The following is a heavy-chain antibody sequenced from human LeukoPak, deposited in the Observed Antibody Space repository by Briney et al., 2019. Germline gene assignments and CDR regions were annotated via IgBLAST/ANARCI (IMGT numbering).Heavy chain of an antibody. Sequence: ASVKVSCKASGYTFTVYYMHWVRQAPGHGLEWIGWINPNSGGTNYEQTSQGRVTMTRDTSTSTAYMELSSLRSDHSAVYYCARGTYCGGDCPDYWGQGTLVTVSS. CDR2: INPNSGGT. V-gene: IGHV1-2*02. J-gene: IGHJ4*02. CDR3: ARGTYCGGDCPDY. D-gene: IGHD2-21*02. CDR1: GYTFTVYY.